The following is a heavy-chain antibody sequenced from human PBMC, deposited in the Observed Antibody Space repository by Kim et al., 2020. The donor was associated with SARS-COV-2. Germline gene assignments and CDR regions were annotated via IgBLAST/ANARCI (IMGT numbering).Heavy chain of an antibody. V-gene: IGHV3-33*01. CDR1: GFTFSNYG. CDR2: IWYDGSNK. J-gene: IGHJ5*02. CDR3: ARDLAYGDGEAHNWFDP. D-gene: IGHD4-17*01. Sequence: GGSLRLSCAASGFTFSNYGMHWVRQAPGKGLEWVAVIWYDGSNKYYADSVKGRVTISRDNSKNTLSLQMNSLRAEDTAVYYCARDLAYGDGEAHNWFDPWGQGTLVTVSS.